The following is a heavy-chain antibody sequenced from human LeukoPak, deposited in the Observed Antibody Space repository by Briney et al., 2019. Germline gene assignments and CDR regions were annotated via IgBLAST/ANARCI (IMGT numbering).Heavy chain of an antibody. J-gene: IGHJ5*02. CDR3: ARGSLAHNWFDP. CDR1: GGSISSGGYS. CDR2: NYHSGST. Sequence: SETLSLTCAVSGGSISSGGYSWSWIRQPPGKGLEWIGYNYHSGSTYYNPSLKSRVTISVDTSKNQFSLKLSSVTAADTAVYYCARGSLAHNWFDPWGQGTLVTVSS. V-gene: IGHV4-30-2*05.